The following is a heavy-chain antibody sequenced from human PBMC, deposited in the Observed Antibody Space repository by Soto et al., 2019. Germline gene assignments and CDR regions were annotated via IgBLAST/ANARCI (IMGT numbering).Heavy chain of an antibody. CDR1: GGSFSGYY. Sequence: SETLSLTCAVYGGSFSGYYWSWIRQPPGKGLEWIGEINHSGSTNYNPSLKSRVTISVDTSKNQFSLKLSSVTAADTAVYYCARGLVRGVDNWFDPWGQGTLVTVSS. CDR3: ARGLVRGVDNWFDP. D-gene: IGHD3-10*01. J-gene: IGHJ5*02. V-gene: IGHV4-34*01. CDR2: INHSGST.